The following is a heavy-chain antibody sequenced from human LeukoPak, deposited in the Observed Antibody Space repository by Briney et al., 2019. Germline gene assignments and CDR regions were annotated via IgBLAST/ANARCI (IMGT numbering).Heavy chain of an antibody. CDR3: ARDQLAAFDY. Sequence: PSETLSLTCTVSGASIRSYYWSWIRQPPGKGLEWIGDINYSGSTNYNPSLKSRVTISVDTSKNQFSLKLSSVTAADTAVYYCARDQLAAFDYWGQGTLVTVSS. J-gene: IGHJ4*02. V-gene: IGHV4-59*01. CDR2: INYSGST. CDR1: GASIRSYY.